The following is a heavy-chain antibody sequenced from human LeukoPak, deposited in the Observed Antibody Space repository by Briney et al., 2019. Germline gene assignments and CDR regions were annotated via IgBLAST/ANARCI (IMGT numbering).Heavy chain of an antibody. CDR3: ATASRVRPDDCSGGSCYSGGWFDP. V-gene: IGHV1-24*01. J-gene: IGHJ5*02. CDR2: FDPEDGET. CDR1: GYTLTELS. Sequence: ASVKVSCKVSGYTLTELSMHWVRQAPGKGLEWMGGFDPEDGETIYAQKFQGRVTMTEDTSTVTAYMELSSLRSEDTAVYYCATASRVRPDDCSGGSCYSGGWFDPWGQGTLVTVSS. D-gene: IGHD2-15*01.